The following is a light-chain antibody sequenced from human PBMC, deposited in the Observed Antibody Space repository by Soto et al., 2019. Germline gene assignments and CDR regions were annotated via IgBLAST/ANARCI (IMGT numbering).Light chain of an antibody. V-gene: IGLV2-8*01. J-gene: IGLJ2*01. CDR3: SSYAGSNNLV. CDR2: EVT. CDR1: SSDIGNYNY. Sequence: QSALAQTPSASGSPGQSVTISCTGTSSDIGNYNYVSWYQQHPGKAPKLMIYEVTKRPSGVPDRFSGSKSGNTASLTVSGLQTDDEADYYCSSYAGSNNLVFGGGTKVTVL.